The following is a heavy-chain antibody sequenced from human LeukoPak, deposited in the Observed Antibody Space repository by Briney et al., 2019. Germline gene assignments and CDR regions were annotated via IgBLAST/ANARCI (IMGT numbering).Heavy chain of an antibody. CDR3: AARGDY. CDR1: GGSISSSNW. Sequence: PSETLSLTCAVSGGSISSSNWWSWVRQPPGKGLEWIGYIYYSGSTYYNPSLKSRVTISVDTSKNQFSLKLSSVTAADTAVYYCAARGDYWGQGTLVTVSS. V-gene: IGHV4-30-4*01. J-gene: IGHJ4*02. D-gene: IGHD1-26*01. CDR2: IYYSGST.